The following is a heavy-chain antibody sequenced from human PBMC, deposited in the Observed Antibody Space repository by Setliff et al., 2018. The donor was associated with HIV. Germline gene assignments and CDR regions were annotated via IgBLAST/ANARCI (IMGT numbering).Heavy chain of an antibody. CDR2: MTYVGST. Sequence: SETLSLTCTVSGGSISSYYWSWIRQSPGKGLEWIGSMTYVGSTSFSPSLKSRVTISVDTSENQFSLNLNSVTAADTAVYYCVRDRELRTTRSLDFWGPGTLVTVSS. J-gene: IGHJ4*02. CDR3: VRDRELRTTRSLDF. V-gene: IGHV4-59*04. CDR1: GGSISSYY. D-gene: IGHD1-1*01.